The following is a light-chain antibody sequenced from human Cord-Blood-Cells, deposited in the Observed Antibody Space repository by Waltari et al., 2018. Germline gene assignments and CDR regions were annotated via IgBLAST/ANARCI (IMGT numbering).Light chain of an antibody. CDR1: QDISNY. Sequence: DIHITQSPSSLSASVGDRVTITCKATQDISNYLNWYQQKPGKAPKLLIYGASNLETGVPSRFSGSGSGTDFTFTISSLQPEDIATYYCQQYDNLPLTFGGGTKVEIK. J-gene: IGKJ4*01. V-gene: IGKV1-33*01. CDR2: GAS. CDR3: QQYDNLPLT.